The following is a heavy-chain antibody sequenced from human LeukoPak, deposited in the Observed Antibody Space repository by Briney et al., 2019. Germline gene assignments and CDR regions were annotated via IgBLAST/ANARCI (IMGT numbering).Heavy chain of an antibody. V-gene: IGHV1-24*01. J-gene: IGHJ6*02. D-gene: IGHD4-17*01. CDR3: ATDPYGDYPHWPYGMDV. CDR2: FDPEDGET. CDR1: GYTLTELS. Sequence: ASVKVSCKVSGYTLTELSMHWVRQAPGKGLEWMGGFDPEDGETIYAQEFQGRVTMTEDTSTDTAYMELSSLRSEDTAVYYCATDPYGDYPHWPYGMDVWGQGTTVTVSS.